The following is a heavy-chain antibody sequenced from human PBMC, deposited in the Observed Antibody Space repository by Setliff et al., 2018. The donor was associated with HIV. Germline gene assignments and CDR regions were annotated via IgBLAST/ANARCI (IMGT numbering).Heavy chain of an antibody. CDR2: IYYSGTT. D-gene: IGHD3-22*01. J-gene: IGHJ4*01. V-gene: IGHV4-59*11. CDR1: GGSISSHY. CDR3: ARDPHYFDTSGYYSWFYFDY. Sequence: SETLSLTCTVSGGSISSHYWNWIRQPPGKGLEWIGYIYYSGTTYYNPSLKSRVSISIDTSKSQFSLKLTSVTAADTAVYFCARDPHYFDTSGYYSWFYFDYWGHGTLVTVSS.